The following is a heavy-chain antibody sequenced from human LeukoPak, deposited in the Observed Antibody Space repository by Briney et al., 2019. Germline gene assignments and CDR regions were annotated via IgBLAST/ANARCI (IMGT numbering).Heavy chain of an antibody. Sequence: GGSLRLSCAASGFTFSSYWMSWVRQAPGKGLEWVANIKEDGSQKYYVDSVKGRFTISRDNAKNSLYLQMNSLRGEDTAIYYCAKDPQRNYFDYWGQGTLVTVSS. CDR2: IKEDGSQK. J-gene: IGHJ4*02. CDR1: GFTFSSYW. V-gene: IGHV3-7*01. D-gene: IGHD6-25*01. CDR3: AKDPQRNYFDY.